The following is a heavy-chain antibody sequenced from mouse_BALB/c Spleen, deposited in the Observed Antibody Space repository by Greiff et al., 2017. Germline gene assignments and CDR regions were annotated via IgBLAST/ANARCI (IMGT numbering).Heavy chain of an antibody. J-gene: IGHJ4*01. CDR3: ARHYGNAMDY. D-gene: IGHD2-1*01. Sequence: VQLQQSGAELVRPGSSVKISCKASGYAFSSYWMNWVKQRPGQGLEWIGQIYPGDGDTNYNGKFKGKATLTADKSSSTAYMQLSSLTSEDSAVYFCARHYGNAMDYWGQGTSVTVSS. V-gene: IGHV1-80*01. CDR1: GYAFSSYW. CDR2: IYPGDGDT.